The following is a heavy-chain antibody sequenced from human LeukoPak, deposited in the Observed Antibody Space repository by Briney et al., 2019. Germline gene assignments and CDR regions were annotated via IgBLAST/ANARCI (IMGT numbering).Heavy chain of an antibody. Sequence: SETLSLTCAVSGGSISSSNWWSWVRQPPGKGLEWIGEIYHSGSTNYNPSPKSRVTISVDKSKNQFSLKLSSVTAADTAVYYCARDWAVAGTSALGYWGQGTLVTVSS. CDR3: ARDWAVAGTSALGY. V-gene: IGHV4-4*02. J-gene: IGHJ4*02. CDR1: GGSISSSNW. CDR2: IYHSGST. D-gene: IGHD6-19*01.